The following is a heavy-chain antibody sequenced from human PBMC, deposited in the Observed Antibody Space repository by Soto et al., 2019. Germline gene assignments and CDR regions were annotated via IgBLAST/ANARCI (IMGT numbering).Heavy chain of an antibody. D-gene: IGHD3-3*01. CDR2: ISSDGSRK. CDR3: ANGDVTDFYYYMDV. Sequence: QVELVESGGGVGQPGNSLRLSCAASGFTFRIYGMYWVRQAPGKGLEWVTLISSDGSRKSYADSVKGRFTISRDNSKNMLYLQMNSLRAADTAVYYCANGDVTDFYYYMDVWGKGTTVTVS. J-gene: IGHJ6*03. CDR1: GFTFRIYG. V-gene: IGHV3-30*18.